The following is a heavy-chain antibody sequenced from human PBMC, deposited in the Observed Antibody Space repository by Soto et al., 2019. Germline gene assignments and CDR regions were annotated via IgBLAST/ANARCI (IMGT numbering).Heavy chain of an antibody. J-gene: IGHJ6*03. CDR1: GFTVSNNY. CDR3: ARTSVFSPHYYMDV. CDR2: IYGDGRN. V-gene: IGHV3-66*01. Sequence: EVQLVESGGGLVQPGGSLRLSCAVSGFTVSNNYMSWVRLAPGKGLEWVSVIYGDGRNYYSDSVKCSFNITRGNFKNTPYLQMNTLIAEVTSVYYFARTSVFSPHYYMDVWCKGTTVTVSS.